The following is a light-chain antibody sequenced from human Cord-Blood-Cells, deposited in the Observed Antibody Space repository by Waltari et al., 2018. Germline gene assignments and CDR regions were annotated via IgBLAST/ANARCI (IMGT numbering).Light chain of an antibody. CDR2: ENI. Sequence: QSVLTQPPSVSAAPGQKVTISCSGSSSNIGNNYVSWYQQLPGTAPKLLIYENIKRPSGLPDRVSGSKSGTSATLGITGLQTGDEADYYCGTWDSSLSAVVFGGVTKLTVL. J-gene: IGLJ2*01. CDR1: SSNIGNNY. CDR3: GTWDSSLSAVV. V-gene: IGLV1-51*02.